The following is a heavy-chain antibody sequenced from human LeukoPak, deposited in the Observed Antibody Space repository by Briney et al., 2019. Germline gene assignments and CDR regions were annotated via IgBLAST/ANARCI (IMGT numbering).Heavy chain of an antibody. J-gene: IGHJ4*02. CDR2: ISSSIYI. V-gene: IGHV3-21*01. D-gene: IGHD3-10*01. Sequence: PGGSLRLSCAASGFTFSRYSMNWVRQARGKGLEGGSSISSSIYIYYAASLKGRFPISRDDAKNSLYLQMNSLRAEDTAVYYCARGHRYYYGSGSYVDYWGQGTLVTVSS. CDR3: ARGHRYYYGSGSYVDY. CDR1: GFTFSRYS.